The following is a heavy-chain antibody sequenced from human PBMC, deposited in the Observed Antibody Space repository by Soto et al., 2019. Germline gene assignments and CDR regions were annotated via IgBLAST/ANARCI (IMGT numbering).Heavy chain of an antibody. V-gene: IGHV6-1*01. Sequence: PSQTLSLTCAISGDSVSSNTAAWNWIRQSPSRGLEWLGRTYYRSKWYDDYAESVKSRITINPDTSKNQFSLHLNSVTLEDTAVYYCARGWFGHQVHWFDSWGQGTLVTVSS. D-gene: IGHD3-16*01. CDR3: ARGWFGHQVHWFDS. J-gene: IGHJ5*01. CDR1: GDSVSSNTAA. CDR2: TYYRSKWYD.